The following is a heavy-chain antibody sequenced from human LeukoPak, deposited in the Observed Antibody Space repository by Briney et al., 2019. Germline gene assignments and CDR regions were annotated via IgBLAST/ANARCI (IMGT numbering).Heavy chain of an antibody. J-gene: IGHJ5*02. CDR3: ARVGAVSTWGSGWFDP. V-gene: IGHV1-69*13. CDR2: IIPIFGTA. CDR1: GCTFSSYA. D-gene: IGHD4-17*01. Sequence: SVKVSCKASGCTFSSYAISWVRQAPGQGLEWMGGIIPIFGTANYAQKFQGRVTITADESTSTAYMELSSLRSEDTAVYYCARVGAVSTWGSGWFDPWGQGTLVTVSS.